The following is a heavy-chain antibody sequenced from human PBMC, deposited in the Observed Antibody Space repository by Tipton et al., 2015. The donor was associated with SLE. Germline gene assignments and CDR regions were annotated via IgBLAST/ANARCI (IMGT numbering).Heavy chain of an antibody. J-gene: IGHJ3*02. Sequence: TLSLTCTVSGGSISSSSYYWGWIRQPPGKGLEWIGSIYYSGSTYYNPSLKSRVTISVDTSKNQFSLKLSSATAADTAVYYCALGYYDSSGYSDAFDIWGQGTMVTVSS. CDR1: GGSISSSSYY. CDR3: ALGYYDSSGYSDAFDI. D-gene: IGHD3-22*01. V-gene: IGHV4-39*01. CDR2: IYYSGST.